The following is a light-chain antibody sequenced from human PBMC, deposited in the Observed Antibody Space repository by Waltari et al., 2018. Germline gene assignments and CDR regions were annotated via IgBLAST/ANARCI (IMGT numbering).Light chain of an antibody. Sequence: QSVLTQPPSVSGAPGQRVTISCTGSSSNIGAGYDVHWYQQLPGTAPKLLIYGNSNRPSGVPDRFSGSKSRTSASLAITGLQAEDEADYYCQSYDSRLSGYVFGTGTKVTVL. CDR2: GNS. CDR1: SSNIGAGYD. V-gene: IGLV1-40*01. CDR3: QSYDSRLSGYV. J-gene: IGLJ1*01.